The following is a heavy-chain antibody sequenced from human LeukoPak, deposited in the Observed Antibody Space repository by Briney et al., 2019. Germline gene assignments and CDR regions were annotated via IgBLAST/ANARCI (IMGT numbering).Heavy chain of an antibody. V-gene: IGHV3-23*01. CDR2: ISGRADLT. J-gene: IGHJ4*02. D-gene: IGHD3-10*01. CDR3: AKDRRAGSYDY. CDR1: GFTFSTYG. Sequence: GGSLRLSCAASGFTFSTYGITWVRQAPGKGLEWVSAISGRADLTFYADSVKGRFTISRDNSKNTLYLQMNSLRAEDTAVYYCAKDRRAGSYDYWGQGTLVTVSS.